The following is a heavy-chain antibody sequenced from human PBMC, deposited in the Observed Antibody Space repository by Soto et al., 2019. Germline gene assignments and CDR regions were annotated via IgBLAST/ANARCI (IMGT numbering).Heavy chain of an antibody. J-gene: IGHJ6*02. CDR1: GFTFTSSA. V-gene: IGHV1-58*01. CDR3: AAVSSGSYYYYGMDV. CDR2: IVVGSGNT. D-gene: IGHD3-10*01. Sequence: SVKVSCKASGFTFTSSAVQWVRQARGQRLEWIGWIVVGSGNTNYAQKFQERVTITRDMSTSTAYMELSSLRSEDTAVYYCAAVSSGSYYYYGMDVWGQGTTVTVSS.